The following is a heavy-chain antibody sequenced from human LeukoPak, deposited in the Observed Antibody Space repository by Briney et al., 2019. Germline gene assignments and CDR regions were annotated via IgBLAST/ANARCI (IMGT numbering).Heavy chain of an antibody. Sequence: PGGSLRLSCAASGFTVSSNYMTWVRQAPRQGLEWVSSIYTSGTTYFADSVKGRFTISRDNSKNTLYLQMNSLRVDDTAVYYCARERPIDYWGQGTLVTVSS. CDR1: GFTVSSNY. J-gene: IGHJ4*02. CDR3: ARERPIDY. V-gene: IGHV3-66*01. CDR2: IYTSGTT.